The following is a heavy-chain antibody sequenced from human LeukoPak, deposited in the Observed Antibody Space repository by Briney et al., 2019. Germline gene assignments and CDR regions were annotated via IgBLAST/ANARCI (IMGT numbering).Heavy chain of an antibody. D-gene: IGHD1-26*01. J-gene: IGHJ4*02. CDR1: GFTFSSYW. V-gene: IGHV3-7*03. Sequence: GGSLRLSCAASGFTFSSYWMSWVRQAPGKGLEWVANINQDGSEKYYVNSVKGRFTISRDNAKNSLYLQMNSLRVEDTAIYYCAKSIVNSGTYIPFDYWGQGTLVTVSS. CDR2: INQDGSEK. CDR3: AKSIVNSGTYIPFDY.